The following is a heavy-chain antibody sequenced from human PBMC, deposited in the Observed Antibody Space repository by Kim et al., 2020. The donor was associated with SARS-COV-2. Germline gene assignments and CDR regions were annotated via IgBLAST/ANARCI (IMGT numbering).Heavy chain of an antibody. D-gene: IGHD1-26*01. J-gene: IGHJ3*02. Sequence: ANSVKGRLTISRDNAKNTLYLQMNSLRAEDTAVYYCAKALRVGSYPFDIWGQGRMVTVSS. V-gene: IGHV3-23*01. CDR3: AKALRVGSYPFDI.